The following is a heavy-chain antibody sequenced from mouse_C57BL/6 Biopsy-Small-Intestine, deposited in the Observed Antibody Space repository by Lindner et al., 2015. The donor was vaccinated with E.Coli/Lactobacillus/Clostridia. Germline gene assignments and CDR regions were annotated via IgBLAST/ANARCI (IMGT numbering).Heavy chain of an antibody. CDR3: ARFPIYYLGSSLFDY. Sequence: VQLQESGAELVRPGASVKLSCKASGYTFTSYWMHWVKQRPGRGLEWIGRIDPNSGGTKYNEKFKTKATLTVDKPSSTAYMQLSSLTSEDSAVYYCARFPIYYLGSSLFDYWGQGTTLTVSS. D-gene: IGHD1-1*01. J-gene: IGHJ2*01. V-gene: IGHV1-72*01. CDR1: GYTFTSYW. CDR2: IDPNSGGT.